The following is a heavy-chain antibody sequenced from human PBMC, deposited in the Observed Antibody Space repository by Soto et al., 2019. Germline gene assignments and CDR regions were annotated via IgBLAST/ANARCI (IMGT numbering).Heavy chain of an antibody. Sequence: LETLSLTCTVSGGSVSSGSYYWSWIRQPPGKGLEWIGYIYYSGSTNYNPSLKSRVTISVDTSKNQFSLKLSSVTAADTAVYYCARGESWFDPWGQGTLVTVSS. J-gene: IGHJ5*02. CDR1: GGSVSSGSYY. CDR2: IYYSGST. V-gene: IGHV4-61*01. CDR3: ARGESWFDP.